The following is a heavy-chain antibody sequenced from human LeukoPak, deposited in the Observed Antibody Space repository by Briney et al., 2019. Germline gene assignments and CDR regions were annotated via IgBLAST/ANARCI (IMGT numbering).Heavy chain of an antibody. CDR1: GVSISSYY. J-gene: IGHJ6*02. CDR2: IYYSGST. V-gene: IGHV4-59*01. CDR3: ARGSSSSWEYYYYYGMDV. Sequence: SETLSLTCTVSGVSISSYYWSWIRQPPGKGLEWIGYIYYSGSTNYNPSLKSRVTISVDTSKNQFSLKLSSVTAADTAVYYCARGSSSSWEYYYYYGMDVWGQGATVTVSS. D-gene: IGHD6-13*01.